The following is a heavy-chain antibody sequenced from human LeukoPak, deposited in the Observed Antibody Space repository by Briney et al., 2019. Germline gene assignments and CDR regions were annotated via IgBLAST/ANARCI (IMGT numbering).Heavy chain of an antibody. CDR2: IYYSGST. CDR1: GGSISSYY. Sequence: SETLSLTCTVSGGSISSYYWSWIRQPPGKGLEWIGYIYYSGSTNYNPSLKSRVTISEDTSKNQFSLKLSSVTAADTAVYYCARPGVGSGRYGAFDIWGQGTMVTVSS. CDR3: ARPGVGSGRYGAFDI. J-gene: IGHJ3*02. D-gene: IGHD5-18*01. V-gene: IGHV4-59*08.